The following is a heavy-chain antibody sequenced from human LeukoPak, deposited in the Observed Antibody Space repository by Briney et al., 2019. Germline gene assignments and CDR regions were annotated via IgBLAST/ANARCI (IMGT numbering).Heavy chain of an antibody. CDR3: ARGSTARYYYDSSGYYRGAFDY. CDR2: ISGYNGHT. Sequence: ASVKVSCKASGYTFTDYYMHWVRQAPGQGLEWMGWISGYNGHTIYAQKLQGRVTMTTDTSTSTAYMELRSLRSDDTAVYYCARGSTARYYYDSSGYYRGAFDYWGQGTLVTVSS. CDR1: GYTFTDYY. V-gene: IGHV1-18*04. J-gene: IGHJ4*02. D-gene: IGHD3-22*01.